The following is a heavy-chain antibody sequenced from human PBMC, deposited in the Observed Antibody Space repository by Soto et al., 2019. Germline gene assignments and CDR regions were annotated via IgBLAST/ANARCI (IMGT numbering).Heavy chain of an antibody. Sequence: WGXSLQPPGRGLEWIGSIYYSGSTYYNPSLKSRVTISVDTSKNQFSLKLSSVTAADTAVYYCARQMWIQLSYYYYYGMDVWGQGTTVTVSS. J-gene: IGHJ6*02. CDR3: ARQMWIQLSYYYYYGMDV. CDR2: IYYSGST. V-gene: IGHV4-39*01. D-gene: IGHD5-18*01.